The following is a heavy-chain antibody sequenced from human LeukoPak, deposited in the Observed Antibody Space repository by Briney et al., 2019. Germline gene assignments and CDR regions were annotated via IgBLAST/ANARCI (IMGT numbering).Heavy chain of an antibody. Sequence: SETLSLTCTVSGGSISSYYWSWIRQPPGKGLEWVGYIYYSGSTNYNPSLKSRVTIPVATSKNKFSLKLSSVTAADTAVYYCARGNGNYRGYYFDYWGQGTLVTVSS. CDR3: ARGNGNYRGYYFDY. CDR2: IYYSGST. J-gene: IGHJ4*02. D-gene: IGHD4-17*01. V-gene: IGHV4-59*01. CDR1: GGSISSYY.